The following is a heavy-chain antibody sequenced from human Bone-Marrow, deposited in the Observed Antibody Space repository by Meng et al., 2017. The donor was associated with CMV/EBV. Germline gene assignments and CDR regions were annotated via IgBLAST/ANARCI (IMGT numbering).Heavy chain of an antibody. Sequence: VPVVGSGVSSVKPGGSLRLSCAGSGFTFSNAWMSWVRQAPGKGLEWVGRIKSKTDGETADYNAPVKGRFTISRDDSKNTLYLQMNSLKTEDTAIYYCIWNDLGDYWGQGTLVTVSS. D-gene: IGHD1-1*01. V-gene: IGHV3-15*01. CDR2: IKSKTDGETA. J-gene: IGHJ4*02. CDR3: IWNDLGDY. CDR1: GFTFSNAW.